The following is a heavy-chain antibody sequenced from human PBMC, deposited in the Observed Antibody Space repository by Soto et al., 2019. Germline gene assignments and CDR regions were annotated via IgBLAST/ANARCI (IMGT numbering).Heavy chain of an antibody. CDR1: GVPVDAYA. Sequence: GGSLSLSCAASGVPVDAYAMHWVRHAPGKGLEWVSGISWNSGSIGYADSVKGRFTISRDNAKNSLYLQMNSLRAEDTALYYCAKDSAVAGTMGYYFDYWGQGTLVTVSA. CDR2: ISWNSGSI. J-gene: IGHJ4*02. CDR3: AKDSAVAGTMGYYFDY. V-gene: IGHV3-9*01. D-gene: IGHD6-19*01.